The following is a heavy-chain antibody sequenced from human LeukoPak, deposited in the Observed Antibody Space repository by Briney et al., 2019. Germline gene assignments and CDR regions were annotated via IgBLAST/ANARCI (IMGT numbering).Heavy chain of an antibody. D-gene: IGHD2-2*01. CDR2: INTDGSST. V-gene: IGHV3-74*01. CDR1: GFTFSSYW. Sequence: PGGSLRLSCAASGFTFSSYWMHWVRQAPGKGLVWVSRINTDGSSTSYADSVKGRFTISRDNAKNTLYLQMNSLRAEDTAVYYCARVPAAKGGIDYWGQGTLVTVSS. J-gene: IGHJ4*02. CDR3: ARVPAAKGGIDY.